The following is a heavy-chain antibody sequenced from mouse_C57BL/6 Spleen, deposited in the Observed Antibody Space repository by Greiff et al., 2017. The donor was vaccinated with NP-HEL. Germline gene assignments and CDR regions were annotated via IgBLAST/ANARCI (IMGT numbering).Heavy chain of an antibody. D-gene: IGHD1-1*01. CDR3: ARGGNYYSYYFDY. CDR1: GFTFSSYA. CDR2: ISDGGSYT. Sequence: DVKLVESGGGLVKPGGSLKLSCAASGFTFSSYAMSWVRQTPEKRLEWVATISDGGSYTYYPDNVKGRFTISRDNAKNNLYLQMSHLKSEDTAMYYCARGGNYYSYYFDYWGQGTTLTVSS. V-gene: IGHV5-4*03. J-gene: IGHJ2*01.